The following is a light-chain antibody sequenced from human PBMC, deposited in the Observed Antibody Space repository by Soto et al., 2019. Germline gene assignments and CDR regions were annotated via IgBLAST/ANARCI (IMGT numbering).Light chain of an antibody. CDR2: INSDGSH. V-gene: IGLV4-69*01. J-gene: IGLJ2*01. CDR3: QTWETHVI. Sequence: QLVLTQSPSASASLGASVKLTCTLSSGHSTYAIAWHQQQPEKGPRYLMEINSDGSHNKGDGIPDRFSGSSSGTERYLTISGLQSEDEADYYCQTWETHVIFGGGTKLTVL. CDR1: SGHSTYA.